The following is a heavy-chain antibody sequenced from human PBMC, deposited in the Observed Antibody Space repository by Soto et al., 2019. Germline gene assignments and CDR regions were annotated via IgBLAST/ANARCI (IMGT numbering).Heavy chain of an antibody. V-gene: IGHV4-59*01. Sequence: TLSLTCTVSGASISSFYWTWVRQPPGKGLDWIGYTFYGGTANYNPSLKSRVTLSIDTSRNQVSLRVSSVTAADTAVYYCARGGYYDAFGLDLWGQGTSVTVSS. J-gene: IGHJ6*02. CDR3: ARGGYYDAFGLDL. CDR1: GASISSFY. CDR2: TFYGGTA.